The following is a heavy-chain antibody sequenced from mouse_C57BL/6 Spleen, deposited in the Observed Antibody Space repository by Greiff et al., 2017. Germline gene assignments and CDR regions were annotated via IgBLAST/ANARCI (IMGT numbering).Heavy chain of an antibody. D-gene: IGHD3-2*02. V-gene: IGHV1-55*01. CDR2: IYPGSGST. J-gene: IGHJ4*01. Sequence: VQLQQPGAELVKPGASVKMSCKASGYTFTSYWITWVKQRPGQGLEWIGDIYPGSGSTNYNEKFKSKATLTVDTSSSTADMQLSSLTSEDSAVYYCARSRQLRLPMDYWGQGTSVTVSS. CDR1: GYTFTSYW. CDR3: ARSRQLRLPMDY.